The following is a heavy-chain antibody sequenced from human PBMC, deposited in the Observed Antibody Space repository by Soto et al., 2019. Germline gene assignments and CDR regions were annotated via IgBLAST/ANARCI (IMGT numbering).Heavy chain of an antibody. V-gene: IGHV3-21*01. D-gene: IGHD3-9*01. Sequence: EVQLVESGGGLVKPGGSLRLTCAGSTFNFTHYTLSWVRQAPGKGLEWVSSISATNTYIFYADSVKGRFPISRDNAKKSVSLQMSSLRAEDTALYYCARVNSATGSMHFDHWGQGTLVTVSS. CDR2: ISATNTYI. CDR1: TFNFTHYT. CDR3: ARVNSATGSMHFDH. J-gene: IGHJ4*02.